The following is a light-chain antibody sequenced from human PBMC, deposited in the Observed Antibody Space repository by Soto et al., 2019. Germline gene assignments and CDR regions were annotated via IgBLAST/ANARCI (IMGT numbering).Light chain of an antibody. Sequence: QSALTQPASVSGSPGQSITISCTGTRSDVGSYNLVSWYQHLPGKAPEVMIYEVNKRPSGVSDRFSGSKSANTASLTISGLQAEDEADYFCSSYSRTSTWVFGGRTKVTVL. CDR1: RSDVGSYNL. J-gene: IGLJ3*02. CDR3: SSYSRTSTWV. CDR2: EVN. V-gene: IGLV2-23*02.